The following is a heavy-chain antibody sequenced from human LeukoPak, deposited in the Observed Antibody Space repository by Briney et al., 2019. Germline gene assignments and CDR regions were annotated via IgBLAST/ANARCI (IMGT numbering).Heavy chain of an antibody. Sequence: GGSLRLSCAASGSTFSSYAMHWVRQAPGKGLEWVAVISYDGSNKYYADSVKGRFTISRDNSKNTLYLQMNSLRAEDTAVYYCARVRQQQYYYYYGMDVWGQGTTVTVSS. CDR2: ISYDGSNK. D-gene: IGHD6-13*01. CDR3: ARVRQQQYYYYYGMDV. J-gene: IGHJ6*02. CDR1: GSTFSSYA. V-gene: IGHV3-30*04.